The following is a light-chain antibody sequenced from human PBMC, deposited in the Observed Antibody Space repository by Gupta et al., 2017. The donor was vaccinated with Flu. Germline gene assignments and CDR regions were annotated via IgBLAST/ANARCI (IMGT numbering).Light chain of an antibody. CDR1: SSNIGSNT. CDR2: TNN. Sequence: RVTISCSGSSSNIGSNTVNWYQHLPGTAPQLLIYTNNQRPSGVPDRFSGSKSGTSASLAISGLQSEDEADYYCAAWDGSLKAYVFGAGTKFTVL. J-gene: IGLJ1*01. V-gene: IGLV1-44*01. CDR3: AAWDGSLKAYV.